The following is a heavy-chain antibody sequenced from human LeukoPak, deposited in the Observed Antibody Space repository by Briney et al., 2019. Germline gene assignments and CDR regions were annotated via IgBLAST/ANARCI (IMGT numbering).Heavy chain of an antibody. J-gene: IGHJ2*01. V-gene: IGHV3-13*05. D-gene: IGHD3-10*01. CDR3: ARGSTMLRGVNWYFDL. CDR2: IGTAGDP. CDR1: GFTFSSYD. Sequence: GGSLTLSCAASGFTFSSYDMHWVRQATGKGLEWVSAIGTAGDPYYPGSVKGRFTISRENAKNSLYLQMNSLRAGDTAVYYCARGSTMLRGVNWYFDLWGRGTLVTVSS.